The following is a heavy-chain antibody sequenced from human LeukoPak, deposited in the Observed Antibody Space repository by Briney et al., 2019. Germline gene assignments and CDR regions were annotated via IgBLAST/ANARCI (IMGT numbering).Heavy chain of an antibody. V-gene: IGHV4-34*01. J-gene: IGHJ6*02. CDR3: ARVPNYDFWSGYYRSSGYYYGMDV. Sequence: PSETLSLTRAVYGESFSVYYWSWIPQPPGKGLEWIGEINHIVSTNYNPSLKSRVTISVDTSKNQFSLKLSSVTAADTAVYYCARVPNYDFWSGYYRSSGYYYGMDVWGQGTTVTVSS. CDR2: INHIVST. D-gene: IGHD3-3*01. CDR1: GESFSVYY.